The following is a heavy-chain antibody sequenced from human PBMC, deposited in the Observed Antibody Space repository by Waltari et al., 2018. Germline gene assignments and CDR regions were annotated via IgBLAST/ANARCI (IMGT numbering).Heavy chain of an antibody. V-gene: IGHV4-38-2*02. D-gene: IGHD1-26*01. J-gene: IGHJ4*02. CDR2: IYHSGNT. Sequence: QVRLQESGPGLVKPSETLSLTCTVSGNSISSPSYWGWIRQPPGKGLEWIGNIYHSGNTYYNPSLKSRVTLSVDTSKNQFSLKLNSVTAADTAVYYCARGPPIVGAMDYWGQGTLVTVSS. CDR1: GNSISSPSY. CDR3: ARGPPIVGAMDY.